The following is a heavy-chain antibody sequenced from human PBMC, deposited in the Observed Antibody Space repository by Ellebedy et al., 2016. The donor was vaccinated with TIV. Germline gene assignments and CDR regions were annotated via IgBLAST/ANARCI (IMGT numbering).Heavy chain of an antibody. D-gene: IGHD3-22*01. CDR3: AREGEDSSGYFDY. CDR2: INPNNGGT. J-gene: IGHJ4*02. CDR1: GYTFTSYY. Sequence: AASVKVSCKASGYTFTSYYMHWVRQAPGQGLEWMGWINPNNGGTNYAQRFQGRVTMTRDTSISTAYMELSRLGSDDTAVYYCAREGEDSSGYFDYWGQGTLVTVSS. V-gene: IGHV1-2*02.